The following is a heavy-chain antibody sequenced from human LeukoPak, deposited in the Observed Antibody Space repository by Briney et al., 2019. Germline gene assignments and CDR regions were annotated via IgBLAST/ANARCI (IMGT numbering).Heavy chain of an antibody. Sequence: GGSLRLSCAASGFTFSNYAMSWVRQAPGKGLEWVSYISSSGSTIYYADSVKGRFTISRDNAKNSLYLQMNSLRAEDTAVYYCARDSLVYGDYRYWGQGTLVTVSS. J-gene: IGHJ4*02. CDR2: ISSSGSTI. D-gene: IGHD4-17*01. V-gene: IGHV3-48*03. CDR1: GFTFSNYA. CDR3: ARDSLVYGDYRY.